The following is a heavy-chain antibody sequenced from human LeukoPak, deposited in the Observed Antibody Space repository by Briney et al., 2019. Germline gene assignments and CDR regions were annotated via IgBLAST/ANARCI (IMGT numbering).Heavy chain of an antibody. V-gene: IGHV4-59*07. CDR3: ACLDSSGYYYYFDY. CDR1: GGSISSYY. J-gene: IGHJ4*02. CDR2: IYYSGST. D-gene: IGHD3-22*01. Sequence: SDTLSLTCTVSGGSISSYYWSWIRQPPGKGLEGIGYIYYSGSTNYNPSLKSRVTISVDTSKNQFSLKLSSVTAADTAVYYCACLDSSGYYYYFDYWGQGTLVTVSS.